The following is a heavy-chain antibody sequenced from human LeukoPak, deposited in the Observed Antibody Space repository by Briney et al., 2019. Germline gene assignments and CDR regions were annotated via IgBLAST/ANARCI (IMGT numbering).Heavy chain of an antibody. V-gene: IGHV3-23*01. CDR1: GFTFSSYA. J-gene: IGHJ4*02. CDR2: TGSGGVTT. D-gene: IGHD2-2*01. Sequence: GGSLRLSCAASGFTFSSYAMSWVRQAPGKGLEWVSATGSGGVTTYYADSVKGRFTISRDNSKNTLYLQMNSLRADDTAVYYCAKDGQDSTSWSPFDYWGQGTLVTVSS. CDR3: AKDGQDSTSWSPFDY.